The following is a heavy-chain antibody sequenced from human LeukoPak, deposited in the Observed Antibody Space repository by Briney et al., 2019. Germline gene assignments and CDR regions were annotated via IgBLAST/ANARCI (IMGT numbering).Heavy chain of an antibody. V-gene: IGHV1-69*13. D-gene: IGHD2-2*01. CDR1: GGTFSNYA. Sequence: SVKVSCKASGGTFSNYAISWVRQAPGQGLEWMGGIIPIFGTPNCAQKFQGRITITADESTSTAYMELSILRSEDTAVYYCARERGYCSSTSCPPDAFDIWGQGTMVTVSS. J-gene: IGHJ3*02. CDR2: IIPIFGTP. CDR3: ARERGYCSSTSCPPDAFDI.